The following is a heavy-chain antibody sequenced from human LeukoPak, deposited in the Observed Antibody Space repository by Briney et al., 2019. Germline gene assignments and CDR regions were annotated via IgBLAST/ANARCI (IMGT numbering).Heavy chain of an antibody. V-gene: IGHV1-69*13. CDR3: ARDVGPNYYDSSGYSNNWFDP. D-gene: IGHD3-22*01. Sequence: SVKVSCKASGYTFTGYYMHWVRQAPGQGLEWMGGIIPIFGTANYAQKFQGRVTITADESTSTAYMELSSLRSEDTAVYYCARDVGPNYYDSSGYSNNWFDPWGQGTLVTVSS. J-gene: IGHJ5*02. CDR2: IIPIFGTA. CDR1: GYTFTGYY.